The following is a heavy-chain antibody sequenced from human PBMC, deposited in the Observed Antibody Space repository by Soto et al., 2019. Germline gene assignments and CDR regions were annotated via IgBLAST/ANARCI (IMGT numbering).Heavy chain of an antibody. V-gene: IGHV3-23*01. Sequence: EVQLLESGGGLVQPGGSLRLSCAASGFTFSTYAMGWVRQAPGKGLEWVAAISGRDGSTYYADSVKGRFTISRDSSKNTLYLQMNSLRAEDTAVYYCAKDRLSGSYHRYFDSWGQGTLVTVSS. CDR1: GFTFSTYA. CDR2: ISGRDGST. D-gene: IGHD1-26*01. J-gene: IGHJ4*02. CDR3: AKDRLSGSYHRYFDS.